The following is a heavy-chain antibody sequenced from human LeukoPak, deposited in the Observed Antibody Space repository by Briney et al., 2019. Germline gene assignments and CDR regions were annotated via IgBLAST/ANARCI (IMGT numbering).Heavy chain of an antibody. CDR3: ATFRGSYNAEYFQH. Sequence: ASVTVSCKVSGHTLTELSMHWVRQAPGKGLEWMGGFDPEDGETIYAQKFQGRVTMTEDTSTDTAYMELSSLRSEDTAVYYCATFRGSYNAEYFQHWGQGTLVTVSS. CDR1: GHTLTELS. CDR2: FDPEDGET. V-gene: IGHV1-24*01. J-gene: IGHJ1*01. D-gene: IGHD1-26*01.